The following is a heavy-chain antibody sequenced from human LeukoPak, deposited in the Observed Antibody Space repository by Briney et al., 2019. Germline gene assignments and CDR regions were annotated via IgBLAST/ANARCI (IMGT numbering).Heavy chain of an antibody. D-gene: IGHD4-23*01. CDR1: GFTFSSYS. V-gene: IGHV3-21*01. J-gene: IGHJ4*02. CDR2: ISSSSSYI. CDR3: ARGSAVAFDY. Sequence: GGSLRLSCAASGFTFSSYSMNWVRQAPGKGLEWVSSISSSSSYIYYADSVKGRFTISRDNAKNSLYLQMNSLRAKDTAVYYCARGSAVAFDYWGQETLVTVSS.